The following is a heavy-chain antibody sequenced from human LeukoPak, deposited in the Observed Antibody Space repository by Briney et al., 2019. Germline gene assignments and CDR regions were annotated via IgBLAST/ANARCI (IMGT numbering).Heavy chain of an antibody. V-gene: IGHV3-30*18. CDR3: AKMGDYYDSSGFDY. CDR1: GFTFSSYG. D-gene: IGHD3-22*01. Sequence: GRSLRLSCAASGFTFSSYGMHWVRQAPGKGLEWVAVISYDGSKKYYADSVKGRFTISRDNSKNTLYLQMNSLRAEDTAVYYCAKMGDYYDSSGFDYWGQGTLVTVSS. CDR2: ISYDGSKK. J-gene: IGHJ4*02.